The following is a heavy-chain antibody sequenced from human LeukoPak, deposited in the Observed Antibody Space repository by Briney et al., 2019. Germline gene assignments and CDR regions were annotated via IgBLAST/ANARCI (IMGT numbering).Heavy chain of an antibody. CDR2: IYHSGST. CDR3: ARDFGSGWYDAFDI. Sequence: PSETLSLTCTVSGGSISSYYWSWIRQPPGKGLEWIGYIYHSGSTNYNPSLKSRVTISVDTSKNQFSLKLSSVTAADTAVYYCARDFGSGWYDAFDIWGQGTMVTVSS. D-gene: IGHD6-19*01. CDR1: GGSISSYY. V-gene: IGHV4-59*01. J-gene: IGHJ3*02.